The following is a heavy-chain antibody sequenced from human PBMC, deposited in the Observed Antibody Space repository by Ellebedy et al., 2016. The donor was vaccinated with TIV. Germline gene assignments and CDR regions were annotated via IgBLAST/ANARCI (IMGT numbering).Heavy chain of an antibody. CDR1: GGTFSKYA. CDR2: IIPSVGIT. CDR3: ARQKNFDWPME. D-gene: IGHD3-9*01. J-gene: IGHJ4*02. Sequence: AASVKVSCKASGGTFSKYAISWVRQAPGQGLEWMGRIIPSVGITNHAQNFQGRVTITADKSTTTAYMELSSLRSEDTAVYYCARQKNFDWPMEWGQGTLVTVSS. V-gene: IGHV1-69*04.